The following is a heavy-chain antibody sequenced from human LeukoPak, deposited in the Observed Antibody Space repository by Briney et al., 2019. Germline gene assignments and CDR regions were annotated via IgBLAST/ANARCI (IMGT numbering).Heavy chain of an antibody. CDR1: GFTVSDNY. CDR3: ASLKVPGHFDY. Sequence: PGGSLRLSCAASGFTVSDNYMSWIRQPPGKGLEWIANIYYTGSTYYNPSLKNRVTISVDTSKNQFSLKVMSLTAADTAVYYCASLKVPGHFDYWGQGTLVTLSS. J-gene: IGHJ4*02. CDR2: IYYTGST. D-gene: IGHD2/OR15-2a*01. V-gene: IGHV4-59*08.